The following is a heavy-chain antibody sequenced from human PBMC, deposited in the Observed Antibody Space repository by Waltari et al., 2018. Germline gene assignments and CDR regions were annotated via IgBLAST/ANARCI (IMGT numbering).Heavy chain of an antibody. J-gene: IGHJ2*01. CDR2: INHSGST. Sequence: QVQLQQWGAGLLKPSETLSLTCAVYGGSFSGYYWCWLRQPPGKGLEWIGEINHSGSTNYNPSLKSRVTISVDTSKNQFSLKLSSVTAADTAVYYCARDRAAAGIEYWYFDLWGRGTLVTVSS. D-gene: IGHD6-13*01. CDR3: ARDRAAAGIEYWYFDL. V-gene: IGHV4-34*01. CDR1: GGSFSGYY.